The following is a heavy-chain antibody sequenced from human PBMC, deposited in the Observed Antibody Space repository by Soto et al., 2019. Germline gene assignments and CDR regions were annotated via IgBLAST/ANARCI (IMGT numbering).Heavy chain of an antibody. V-gene: IGHV3-74*01. D-gene: IGHD2-2*01. CDR3: ARATGSNHPFDY. CDR2: ISTDGSST. Sequence: EVQLVESGGGLVQPGGSLRLSCAATGFTFSTYWMHWVRQGPGKGLVWVSRISTDGSSTTYADSVKGRFTISRDNAKNTLYLQMTSLRAEDTAVYYCARATGSNHPFDYWGQGSLVTVSS. CDR1: GFTFSTYW. J-gene: IGHJ4*02.